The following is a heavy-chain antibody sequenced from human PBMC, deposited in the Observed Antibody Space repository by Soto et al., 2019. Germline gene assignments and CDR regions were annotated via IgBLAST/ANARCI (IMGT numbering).Heavy chain of an antibody. J-gene: IGHJ6*03. V-gene: IGHV4-59*01. Sequence: SETLSLTCTVTGGSISSYYWSWIRQPPGKGLEWIGYIYYSGSTNYNPSLKSRVTISVDTSKNQFSLKLSSVTAADTAVYYCARVRSDYGDYYYYMDVWGKGTTVTVFS. D-gene: IGHD4-17*01. CDR1: GGSISSYY. CDR3: ARVRSDYGDYYYYMDV. CDR2: IYYSGST.